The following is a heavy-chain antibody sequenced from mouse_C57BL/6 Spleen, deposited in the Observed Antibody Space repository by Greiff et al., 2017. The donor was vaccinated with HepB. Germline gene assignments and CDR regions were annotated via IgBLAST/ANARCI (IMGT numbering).Heavy chain of an antibody. CDR1: GYTFTSYG. J-gene: IGHJ2*01. Sequence: QVQLKESGAELARPGASVKLSCKASGYTFTSYGISWVKQRTGQGLEWIGEIYPRSGNTYYNEKFKGKATLTADKSSSTAYMELRSLTSEDSAVYFCATVVATQVDYWGQGTTLTVSS. CDR2: IYPRSGNT. D-gene: IGHD1-1*01. CDR3: ATVVATQVDY. V-gene: IGHV1-81*01.